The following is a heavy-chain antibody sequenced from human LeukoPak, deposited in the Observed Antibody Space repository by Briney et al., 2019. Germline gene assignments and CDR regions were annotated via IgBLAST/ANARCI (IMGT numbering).Heavy chain of an antibody. Sequence: GVSLRFSGAASGFTVRTYAMNWVAQAPGKGREGVSVINGSGDNTYYADSVKGRFTISRDNSKNKLYLQMKSLRAEDTAVYYCAKGDDILTCYLSYFDYWGQGTLVTVSS. CDR3: AKGDDILTCYLSYFDY. V-gene: IGHV3-23*01. J-gene: IGHJ4*02. D-gene: IGHD3-9*01. CDR2: INGSGDNT. CDR1: GFTVRTYA.